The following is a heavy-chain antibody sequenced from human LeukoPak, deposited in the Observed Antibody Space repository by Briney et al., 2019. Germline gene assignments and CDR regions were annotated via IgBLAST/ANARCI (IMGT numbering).Heavy chain of an antibody. D-gene: IGHD1-26*01. CDR2: FDREDDEI. V-gene: IGHV1-24*01. J-gene: IGHJ4*02. CDR1: GYTFIELS. CDR3: ATAPLVGVPTFLDS. Sequence: ASVKVSCKVSGYTFIELSIHWVRRAPGKGLGWMGGFDREDDEIMYARKFQGRVTVTEDTSTDTAVMELRSLKSEDTAVYYCATAPLVGVPTFLDSWGQGTLVTVSS.